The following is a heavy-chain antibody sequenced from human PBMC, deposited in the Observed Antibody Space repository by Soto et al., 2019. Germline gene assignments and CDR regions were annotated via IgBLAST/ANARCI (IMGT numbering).Heavy chain of an antibody. CDR1: GFTFSTYS. J-gene: IGHJ3*02. CDR3: AREGGFYYYDSSGYSSNAFDI. CDR2: ISSSSSTI. V-gene: IGHV3-48*01. D-gene: IGHD3-22*01. Sequence: PGGSLRLSCAASGFTFSTYSMNWVRQAPGKGLEWVSYISSSSSTIFYTDSVKGRFTVSRDNAKNSLYLQMNSLRAEDTAVYYCAREGGFYYYDSSGYSSNAFDIWGQGTMVTVSS.